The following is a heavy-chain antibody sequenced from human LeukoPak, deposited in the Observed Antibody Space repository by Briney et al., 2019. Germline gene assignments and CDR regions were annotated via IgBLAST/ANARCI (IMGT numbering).Heavy chain of an antibody. CDR3: AREVTDVEMATTGTLDY. D-gene: IGHD5-24*01. J-gene: IGHJ4*02. CDR1: GGTFSSYA. Sequence: EASVKVSCKASGGTFSSYAIGWVRQAPGQGLEWMGRIIPILAIANYAQKFQGRVTITADKSTSTAYMELSSLRSEDTAVYYCAREVTDVEMATTGTLDYWGQGTLVTVSS. CDR2: IIPILAIA. V-gene: IGHV1-69*04.